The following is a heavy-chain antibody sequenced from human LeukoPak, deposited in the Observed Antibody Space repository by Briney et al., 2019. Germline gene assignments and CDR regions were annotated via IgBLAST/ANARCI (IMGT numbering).Heavy chain of an antibody. CDR1: GFIFSSYW. J-gene: IGHJ4*02. D-gene: IGHD2-21*01. Sequence: PGGPLRLSCAASGFIFSSYWMTWVRQAPGKGLEWVANIKQGGSEKYYVDSVKGRFTISRDNAKNSLYLQMNSLRVEDTAVYHCARVRGDYYLDYWGQGTLVTVSS. V-gene: IGHV3-7*04. CDR3: ARVRGDYYLDY. CDR2: IKQGGSEK.